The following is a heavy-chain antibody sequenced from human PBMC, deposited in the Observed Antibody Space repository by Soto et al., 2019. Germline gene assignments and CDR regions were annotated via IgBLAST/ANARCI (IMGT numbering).Heavy chain of an antibody. V-gene: IGHV1-18*04. Sequence: ASVKVSCKASGYTFTSYGISSVRQAPGQGLEWMGWISAYNGNTNYAQKLQGRVTMTTDASTSTAYMELRSLRSDDTAVYYCARSRITMVRGLRAFDIWGQGTMVTGS. J-gene: IGHJ3*02. CDR1: GYTFTSYG. D-gene: IGHD3-10*01. CDR3: ARSRITMVRGLRAFDI. CDR2: ISAYNGNT.